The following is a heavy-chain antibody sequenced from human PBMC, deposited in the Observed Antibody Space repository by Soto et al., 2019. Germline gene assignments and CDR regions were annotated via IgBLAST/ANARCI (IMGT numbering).Heavy chain of an antibody. CDR2: ISYDGSNK. J-gene: IGHJ6*01. Sequence: GRTLRIACAASGFTFDSYAMHCARQAPGKGLEWVAVISYDGSNKYYADSVKGRFTISRDNSKNTLYLQTNSLRAEDTAVYYCARPSAMYG. V-gene: IGHV3-30-3*01. CDR3: ARPSAMYG. CDR1: GFTFDSYA.